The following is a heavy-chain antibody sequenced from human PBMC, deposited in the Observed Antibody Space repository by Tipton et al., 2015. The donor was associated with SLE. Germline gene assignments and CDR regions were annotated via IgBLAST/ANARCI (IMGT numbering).Heavy chain of an antibody. V-gene: IGHV4-31*03. CDR3: ARGRGCSTSCYTSYGMDV. CDR1: GGSISSGGYY. CDR2: IYYSGST. D-gene: IGHD2-2*02. Sequence: TLSLTCTVSGGSISSGGYYWTWIRQHPGKGLEWIGYIYYSGSTYYNPSLKSRVTISIDTSKNQFSLKLSSVTAADTAVYYCARGRGCSTSCYTSYGMDVWAKGTTVTVSS. J-gene: IGHJ6*04.